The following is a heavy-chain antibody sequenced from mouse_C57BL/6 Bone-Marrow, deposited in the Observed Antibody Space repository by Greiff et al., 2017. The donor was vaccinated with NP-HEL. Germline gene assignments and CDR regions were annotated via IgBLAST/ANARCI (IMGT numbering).Heavy chain of an antibody. CDR1: GYTFTDYN. CDR3: ARKRDYYGSSYDFDY. J-gene: IGHJ2*01. Sequence: EVQLQQSGPELVKPGASVKIPCKASGYTFTDYNMDWVKQSHGKSLEWIGDINPNNGGTIYNQKFKGKATLTVDKSSSTAYMELRSLTSEDTAVYYCARKRDYYGSSYDFDYWGQGTTLTVSS. D-gene: IGHD1-1*01. CDR2: INPNNGGT. V-gene: IGHV1-18*01.